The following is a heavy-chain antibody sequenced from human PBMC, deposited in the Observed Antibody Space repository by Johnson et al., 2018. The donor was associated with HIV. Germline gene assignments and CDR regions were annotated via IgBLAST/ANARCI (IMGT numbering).Heavy chain of an antibody. J-gene: IGHJ3*02. V-gene: IGHV3-20*04. CDR2: INWNGGST. CDR3: ARVTRYNWNSDAFDI. CDR1: GFTFDDYG. D-gene: IGHD1-1*01. Sequence: MQLVESGGGVVRPGGSLRLSCAASGFTFDDYGMSWVRQAPGKGLAWVSVINWNGGSTGYADSVKGRFTISRDNAKNSLYLQMNSLRAEETALYYCARVTRYNWNSDAFDIWGQGTMVTVSS.